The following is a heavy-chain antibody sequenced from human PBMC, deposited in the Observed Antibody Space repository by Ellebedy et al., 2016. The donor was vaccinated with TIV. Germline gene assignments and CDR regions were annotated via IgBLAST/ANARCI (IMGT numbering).Heavy chain of an antibody. D-gene: IGHD2-15*01. Sequence: GESLKISCAASGFTVSSNDMSWVRQAPGKGLEWVAVIWYDGSNKYYADSVKGRFTISRDNSKNTLYLQMNSLSAEETAVYYCAGDLGVTTGSGFDPWGQGTLVTVSS. CDR1: GFTVSSND. CDR3: AGDLGVTTGSGFDP. J-gene: IGHJ5*02. V-gene: IGHV3-33*08. CDR2: IWYDGSNK.